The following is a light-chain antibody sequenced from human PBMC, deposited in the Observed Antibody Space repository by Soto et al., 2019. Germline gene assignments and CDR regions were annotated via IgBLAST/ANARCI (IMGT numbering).Light chain of an antibody. Sequence: QSALTQPASVSGSPGQSITISCTGTSSDVGSYNLVSWYQQHPDKAPKLIIYEVSKWPSGVSSRFSASKSGNTASLTISGLHSDDEADYYCCSYAGSSTWVFGGGTKLTVL. CDR2: EVS. J-gene: IGLJ3*02. V-gene: IGLV2-23*02. CDR3: CSYAGSSTWV. CDR1: SSDVGSYNL.